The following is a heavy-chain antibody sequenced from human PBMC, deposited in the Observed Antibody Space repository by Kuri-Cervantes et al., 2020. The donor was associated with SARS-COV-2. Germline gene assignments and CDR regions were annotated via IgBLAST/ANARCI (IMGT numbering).Heavy chain of an antibody. CDR2: ITPDGSNK. Sequence: GGSLRLSCAASGFTFSSYVIHWVRQAPGKGLEWVAVITPDGSNKYYAGSVKGRFTISRDNSKNTLYLQMNTLKTEDTAVFYCARDASYSGSYGSFQHWGQGTLVTVSS. CDR3: ARDASYSGSYGSFQH. CDR1: GFTFSSYV. J-gene: IGHJ1*01. D-gene: IGHD1-26*01. V-gene: IGHV3-30*01.